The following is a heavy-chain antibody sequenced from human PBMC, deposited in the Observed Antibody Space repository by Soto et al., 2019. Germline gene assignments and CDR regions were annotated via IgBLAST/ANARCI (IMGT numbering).Heavy chain of an antibody. J-gene: IGHJ4*02. CDR1: GFTFGNAW. D-gene: IGHD5-18*01. Sequence: EVQLVESGGGLVKPGGSLRLSCAASGFTFGNAWMSWVRQAPGKGLEWVGRIRSKTDGGTTDYAAPVKGRITVSRDDSENTLYLQLNSLKTDDTAVYYCTTHSSSYFYSWGQGTLVTVSS. CDR2: IRSKTDGGTT. V-gene: IGHV3-15*07. CDR3: TTHSSSYFYS.